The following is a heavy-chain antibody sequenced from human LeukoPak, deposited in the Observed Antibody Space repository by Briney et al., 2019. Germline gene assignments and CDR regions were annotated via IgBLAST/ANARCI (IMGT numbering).Heavy chain of an antibody. Sequence: GGSLRLSCAASGFIFSRYAMSWVRQAPGKGLEWVSAISGSGGSTYYADSVKGRFTISRDTSKNMLYLQVDSLRAEDTAVYYCTKAAVYSINWTPFDDWGQGTLVTVSS. CDR3: TKAAVYSINWTPFDD. CDR2: ISGSGGST. V-gene: IGHV3-23*01. J-gene: IGHJ4*02. D-gene: IGHD6-13*01. CDR1: GFIFSRYA.